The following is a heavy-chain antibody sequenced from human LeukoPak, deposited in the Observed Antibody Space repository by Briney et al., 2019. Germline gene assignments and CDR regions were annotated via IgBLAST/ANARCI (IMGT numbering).Heavy chain of an antibody. V-gene: IGHV3-21*01. D-gene: IGHD5-18*01. CDR2: ITTSGTYI. CDR1: GFTFTRFN. CDR3: ARAVDVYTYGYGY. Sequence: GGSLRLSCAASGFTFTRFNMNWVRQAPGKGLELVSSITTSGTYIYYADSVKGRFTISRDNAQNSLYLQMNSLRDEDTAVYYCARAVDVYTYGYGYWGQGTLVTVSS. J-gene: IGHJ4*02.